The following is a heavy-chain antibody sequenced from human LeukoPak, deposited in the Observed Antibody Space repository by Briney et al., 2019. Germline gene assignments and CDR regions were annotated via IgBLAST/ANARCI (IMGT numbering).Heavy chain of an antibody. CDR3: ARANSSGWYLMAYFDY. J-gene: IGHJ4*02. Sequence: ASVKVSCKASGYTFTSYGISWVRQAPGQGLEWMGWISAYNGNTNYAQKLQGRVTMTTDTSTSTAYMELRSLRSDDTAVYYCARANSSGWYLMAYFDYWGQGTLVTVSS. V-gene: IGHV1-18*01. D-gene: IGHD6-19*01. CDR1: GYTFTSYG. CDR2: ISAYNGNT.